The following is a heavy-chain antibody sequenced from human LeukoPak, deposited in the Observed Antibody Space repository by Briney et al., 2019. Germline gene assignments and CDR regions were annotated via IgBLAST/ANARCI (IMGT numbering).Heavy chain of an antibody. CDR1: GGSFSGYY. Sequence: SETLSLTCAGYGGSFSGYYWSWIRQPPGKGLEWIGEINHSGSTNYNPSLKSRVTISVDTSKNQFSLKLSSLTAADTAVYYCARGLPDIVVVPAWPHYFDYWNQGTLVTVSS. D-gene: IGHD2-2*01. J-gene: IGHJ4*02. CDR3: ARGLPDIVVVPAWPHYFDY. V-gene: IGHV4-34*01. CDR2: INHSGST.